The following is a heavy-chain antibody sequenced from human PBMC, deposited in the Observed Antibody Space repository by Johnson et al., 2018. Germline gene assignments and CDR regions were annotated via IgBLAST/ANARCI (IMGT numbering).Heavy chain of an antibody. V-gene: IGHV4-34*01. Sequence: QVQLQQWGAGLLKPTETLSLTCAVYGGSFSDYYWSWIRQPPGEGLEWIGEINHSGRTNYNPSLKSRVTIAVDTSKNQFSLKLSSVTAADTAVYYCARVQSSSSPNYYYYYGMDVWGQGTTVTVSS. CDR1: GGSFSDYY. J-gene: IGHJ6*02. D-gene: IGHD6-13*01. CDR2: INHSGRT. CDR3: ARVQSSSSPNYYYYYGMDV.